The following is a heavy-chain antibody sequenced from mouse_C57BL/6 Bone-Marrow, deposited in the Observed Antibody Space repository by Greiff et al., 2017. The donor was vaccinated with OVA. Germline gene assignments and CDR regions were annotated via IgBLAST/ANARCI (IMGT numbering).Heavy chain of an antibody. CDR2: IWSDGST. V-gene: IGHV2-6-1*01. CDR1: GFSLTSYG. Sequence: QVQLQQSGPGLVAPSQSLSITCTVSGFSLTSYGVHWVRQPPGKGLEWLVVIWSDGSTTYNSALKSRLSISKDNSKSQVFLKMNSLQTDDTAMYYCARHGAPYCYPTFWYLDVWGTGTTVTVSS. CDR3: ARHGAPYCYPTFWYLDV. J-gene: IGHJ1*03. D-gene: IGHD2-10*01.